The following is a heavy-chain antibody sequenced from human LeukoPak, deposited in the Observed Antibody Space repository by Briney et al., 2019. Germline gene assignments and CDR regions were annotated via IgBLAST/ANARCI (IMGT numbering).Heavy chain of an antibody. CDR1: GFTFSSYG. CDR2: IRYDGSNK. D-gene: IGHD3-3*01. CDR3: AKDYRRNYDFWSGYYSDY. Sequence: GGSLRLSCAASGFTFSSYGMHWVRQAPGKGPEWVAFIRYDGSNKYYADSVKGRFTISRDNSKNTLYLQMNSLRAEDTAVYYCAKDYRRNYDFWSGYYSDYWGQGTLVTVSS. V-gene: IGHV3-30*02. J-gene: IGHJ4*02.